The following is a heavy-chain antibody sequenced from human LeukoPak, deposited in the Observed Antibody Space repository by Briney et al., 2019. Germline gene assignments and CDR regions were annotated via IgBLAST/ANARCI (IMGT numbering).Heavy chain of an antibody. CDR2: ISWNSGSI. Sequence: GGSLRLSCAASGITSDDYAMHWVRQPPGKGLEWVSGISWNSGSIDYADSVKGRFTISRDNAKNSLYLQMNSLRVEDTAFYYCAKDNRRHYTSGPNPDSLHWGQGALVTVSS. J-gene: IGHJ4*02. CDR3: AKDNRRHYTSGPNPDSLH. V-gene: IGHV3-9*02. D-gene: IGHD6-19*01. CDR1: GITSDDYA.